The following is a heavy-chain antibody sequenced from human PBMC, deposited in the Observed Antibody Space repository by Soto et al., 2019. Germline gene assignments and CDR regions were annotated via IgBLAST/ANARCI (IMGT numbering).Heavy chain of an antibody. CDR2: IYWNDDE. D-gene: IGHD3-9*01. CDR1: GFSLSTSGVG. Sequence: SGPTLVKPTQTLTLTCTCSGFSLSTSGVGVGWIRQPPGKALEWLALIYWNDDERYIPSLNSRLTITKDTSKNQVVLTMTDMDSFDTATFYCAHSGRYSLHGMDVWGQGTTVTVSS. J-gene: IGHJ6*02. CDR3: AHSGRYSLHGMDV. V-gene: IGHV2-5*01.